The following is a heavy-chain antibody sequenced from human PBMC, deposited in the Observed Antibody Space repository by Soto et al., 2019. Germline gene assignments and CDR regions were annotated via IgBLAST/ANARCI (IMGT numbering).Heavy chain of an antibody. V-gene: IGHV4-34*01. D-gene: IGHD4-17*01. CDR3: ARGLTTVTTVRYFDL. CDR1: AGSFSGYY. Sequence: QVQLQQWGAGLLKPAETLSLTCAVYAGSFSGYYWSWIRQPPGKGLEWIGEINHRGSTKYNPSLKIRVTGSVDTSKNQFSLKLSSVTAADTAVYYCARGLTTVTTVRYFDLWGRGTLVTVAS. CDR2: INHRGST. J-gene: IGHJ2*01.